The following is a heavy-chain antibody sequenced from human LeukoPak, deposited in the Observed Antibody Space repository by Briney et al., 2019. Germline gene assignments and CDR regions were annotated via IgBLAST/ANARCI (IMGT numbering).Heavy chain of an antibody. V-gene: IGHV3-30-3*01. CDR3: ARALQQLYDPVEYFQH. CDR2: ISYDGSNK. D-gene: IGHD6-13*01. CDR1: GFTFSSYA. J-gene: IGHJ1*01. Sequence: PGRSLRLSCAASGFTFSSYAMHWVRQAPGKGLEWVAVISYDGSNKYYADSVKGRFTISRDNSKNTLYLQMNSLRAEDTAVYYCARALQQLYDPVEYFQHWGQGTLVTVSS.